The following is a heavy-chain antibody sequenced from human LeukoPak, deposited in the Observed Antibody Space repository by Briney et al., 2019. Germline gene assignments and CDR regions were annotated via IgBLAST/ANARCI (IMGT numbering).Heavy chain of an antibody. V-gene: IGHV1-69*13. CDR1: GGTFSSYA. D-gene: IGHD1-1*01. Sequence: SVKVSCKASGGTFSSYATSWVRQAPGQGLEWMGGIIPIFGTANYAQKFQGRVTITADESTSTAYMELSSLRSEDTAVYYCARVQLERHLPDYWGQGTLVTVS. CDR2: IIPIFGTA. J-gene: IGHJ4*02. CDR3: ARVQLERHLPDY.